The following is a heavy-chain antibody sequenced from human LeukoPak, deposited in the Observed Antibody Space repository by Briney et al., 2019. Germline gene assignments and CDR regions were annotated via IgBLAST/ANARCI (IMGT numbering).Heavy chain of an antibody. Sequence: GASVKVSCKASGYTFSVFGMSWVGQAPGQGLEWMGWISGYNGNTNYAQNLQGRVTMTTDTSTSTAYMELRSLRSDDTAVYYCARDPRITGAPGIDYWGQGTLVTVSS. CDR1: GYTFSVFG. CDR2: ISGYNGNT. V-gene: IGHV1-18*01. J-gene: IGHJ4*02. D-gene: IGHD1-20*01. CDR3: ARDPRITGAPGIDY.